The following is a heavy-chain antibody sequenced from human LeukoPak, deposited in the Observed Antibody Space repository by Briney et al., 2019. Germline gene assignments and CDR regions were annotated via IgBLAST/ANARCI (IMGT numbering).Heavy chain of an antibody. V-gene: IGHV4-34*01. D-gene: IGHD3-22*01. J-gene: IGHJ6*02. CDR2: INHSGST. CDR3: ARARDDSIPLGMDV. Sequence: SETLSLTCAVYGGSFSGYYWSWIRQPPGKGLEWVGEINHSGSTNYNPSLKSRVTISVDTSKNQFSLKLSSATAADTAVYHCARARDDSIPLGMDVWGQGTTVTVSS. CDR1: GGSFSGYY.